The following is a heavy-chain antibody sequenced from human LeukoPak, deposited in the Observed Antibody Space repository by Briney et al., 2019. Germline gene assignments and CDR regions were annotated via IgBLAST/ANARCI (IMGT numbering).Heavy chain of an antibody. Sequence: SETLSLTCTVSGGSISSYYWNWIRQPPGKGLEWIGYIYYSGSTDQNPSLKSRVTISVDTSKNQFSLRLNSVTAADTAVYYCARIRSPLYGDYFLDQWGQGTLVTVSS. D-gene: IGHD4-17*01. CDR1: GGSISSYY. V-gene: IGHV4-59*01. CDR3: ARIRSPLYGDYFLDQ. CDR2: IYYSGST. J-gene: IGHJ4*02.